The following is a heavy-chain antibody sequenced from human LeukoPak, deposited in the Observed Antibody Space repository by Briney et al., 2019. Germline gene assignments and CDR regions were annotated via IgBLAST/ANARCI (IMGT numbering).Heavy chain of an antibody. V-gene: IGHV4-61*02. Sequence: SETLSLTCTVSGDSISSGSYYWSWIRQPAGKGLEWIGRIYTSGSTNYNPSLKSRVTISIDTSKNQFSLKLTSVTAADTAVYCCARDSSGWYFGYWGQGTLVTVSS. CDR3: ARDSSGWYFGY. CDR1: GDSISSGSYY. J-gene: IGHJ4*02. CDR2: IYTSGST. D-gene: IGHD6-19*01.